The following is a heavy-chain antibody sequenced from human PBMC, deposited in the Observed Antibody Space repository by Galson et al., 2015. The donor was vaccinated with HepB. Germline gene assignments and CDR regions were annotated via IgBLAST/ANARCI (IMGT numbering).Heavy chain of an antibody. V-gene: IGHV3-48*01. J-gene: IGHJ4*02. Sequence: SLRLSCAASGFTFSSYSMNWVRQAPGKGLEWASYISSSSSTIYYADSVKGRFTISRDNAKNSLYLQMNSLRAEDTAVYYCARDSYDSSGYYQGLFDYWGQGTLVTVSS. CDR2: ISSSSSTI. D-gene: IGHD3-22*01. CDR1: GFTFSSYS. CDR3: ARDSYDSSGYYQGLFDY.